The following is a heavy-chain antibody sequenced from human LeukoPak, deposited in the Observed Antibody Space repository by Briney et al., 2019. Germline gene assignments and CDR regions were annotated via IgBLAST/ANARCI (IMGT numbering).Heavy chain of an antibody. J-gene: IGHJ4*02. CDR2: IYYSGST. V-gene: IGHV4-59*08. D-gene: IGHD3-16*02. CDR1: GGSISSYY. Sequence: PSETLSLTCTVSGGSISSYYWSWIRQPPGKGLEWIGYIYYSGSTNYNPSLKSRVTISVDTSKNQFSLKLSSVTAADTAVYYCARYDVWGTYRAFDYWGQGTLATVSS. CDR3: ARYDVWGTYRAFDY.